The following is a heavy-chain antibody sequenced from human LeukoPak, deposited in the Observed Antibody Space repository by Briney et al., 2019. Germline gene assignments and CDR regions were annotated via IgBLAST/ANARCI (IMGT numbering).Heavy chain of an antibody. D-gene: IGHD2-2*01. J-gene: IGHJ3*02. CDR3: ARGADIVVVPAATVVDAFDI. CDR2: IKQDGSEK. V-gene: IGHV3-7*03. Sequence: GGSLRLSCAASGFTFSSYWMSWVRQAPGKGLEWVANIKQDGSEKYYVDSVKGRFTISRDNAKNSLYLQMNSLRAEDTAVYYCARGADIVVVPAATVVDAFDIWGQGTVVTVSS. CDR1: GFTFSSYW.